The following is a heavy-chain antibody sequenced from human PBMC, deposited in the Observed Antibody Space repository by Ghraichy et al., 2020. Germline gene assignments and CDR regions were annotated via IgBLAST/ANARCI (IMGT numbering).Heavy chain of an antibody. Sequence: GGSLRLSCAASGFTFTSYGMHWVRQVPGKGLEWVANVYNDGSNKYYAESMKGRFTVSRDNSKNTLHLQMNSLRAEDTAVYYCARDRGQYGSGLMGVWGQGTTVTVSS. CDR2: VYNDGSNK. V-gene: IGHV3-33*01. J-gene: IGHJ6*02. D-gene: IGHD3-10*01. CDR1: GFTFTSYG. CDR3: ARDRGQYGSGLMGV.